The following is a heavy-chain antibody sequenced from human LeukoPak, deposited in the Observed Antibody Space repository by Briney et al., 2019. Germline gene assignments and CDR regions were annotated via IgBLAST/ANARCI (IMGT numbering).Heavy chain of an antibody. J-gene: IGHJ4*02. CDR2: ISYDGSNK. D-gene: IGHD3-10*01. CDR3: AKGSLLWFGEFYY. Sequence: GGSLRLSCAASGFTFSSYAMHWVRQAPGKGLEWVAVISYDGSNKYYADSVKGRFTISRDNSKNTLYLQMNSLRAEDTAVYYCAKGSLLWFGEFYYWGQGTLVTVSS. CDR1: GFTFSSYA. V-gene: IGHV3-30-3*01.